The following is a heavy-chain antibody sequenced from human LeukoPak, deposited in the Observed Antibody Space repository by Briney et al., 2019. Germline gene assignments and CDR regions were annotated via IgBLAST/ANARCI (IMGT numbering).Heavy chain of an antibody. CDR2: ISGSGGTT. D-gene: IGHD3-10*02. Sequence: GGSLRLSCAVSGFTFRTYAMSWVRQAPGKGLEWVSAISGSGGTTYYADSVKGRFTISRDNSKNTLYLQMNSLRAEDTAVYYCAKRAIFGWFDPWGQGTLVTVSS. J-gene: IGHJ5*02. CDR3: AKRAIFGWFDP. V-gene: IGHV3-23*01. CDR1: GFTFRTYA.